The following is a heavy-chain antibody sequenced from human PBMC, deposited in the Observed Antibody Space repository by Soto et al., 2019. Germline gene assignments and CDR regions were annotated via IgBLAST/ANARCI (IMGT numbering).Heavy chain of an antibody. V-gene: IGHV4-59*08. J-gene: IGHJ4*02. CDR1: RGSISSYY. CDR3: ATYDSSGLAF. D-gene: IGHD3-22*01. CDR2: IYYSGTT. Sequence: QVQLQESGPGLVKPSETLSLTCTVSRGSISSYYWNWIRQPPGKGLEWIGYIYYSGTTYYNPSLKSRRTISIDTSKKQFSLRLTSVTAADTAVYYCATYDSSGLAFCGQGTLVTGSS.